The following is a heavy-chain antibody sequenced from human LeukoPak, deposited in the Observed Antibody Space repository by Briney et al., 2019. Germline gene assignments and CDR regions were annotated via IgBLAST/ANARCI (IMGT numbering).Heavy chain of an antibody. Sequence: SETLSLTCTVSGGSISSSSYYWGWIRQPPGKGLEWIGSIYYSGSTYYNPSLKSRATISVDTSKNQFSLKLSSVTAADTAVYYCARAGPNFDWLPHPFDYWGQGTLVTVSS. V-gene: IGHV4-39*01. CDR3: ARAGPNFDWLPHPFDY. J-gene: IGHJ4*02. CDR2: IYYSGST. D-gene: IGHD3-9*01. CDR1: GGSISSSSYY.